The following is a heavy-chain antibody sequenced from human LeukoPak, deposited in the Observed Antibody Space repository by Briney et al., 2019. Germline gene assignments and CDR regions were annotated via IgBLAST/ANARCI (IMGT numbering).Heavy chain of an antibody. CDR2: INPNGGGT. V-gene: IGHV1-2*02. D-gene: IGHD2-15*01. CDR1: GYTFTEYY. CDR3: AKSMSGGLGFFQS. Sequence: ASVKVSCKASGYTFTEYYLHWVRQAPGQGLEWMGWINPNGGGTNYAQNFQGRVTMTRDTSISTTYMELRSLRSDDTAVYYCAKSMSGGLGFFQSWGQGTLVTVSS. J-gene: IGHJ1*01.